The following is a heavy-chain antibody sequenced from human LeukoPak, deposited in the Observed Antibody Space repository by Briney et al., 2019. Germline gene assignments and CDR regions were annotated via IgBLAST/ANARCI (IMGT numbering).Heavy chain of an antibody. CDR3: AKAGYCPSNNCYTGTYYYYYMDV. D-gene: IGHD2-2*02. J-gene: IGHJ6*03. CDR1: GFSFNIYG. Sequence: GGSLRLSCAASGFSFNIYGMHWVRQAPGKGLEWVATIWYDGSNKYYADSVKGRFTVSRDNSKNTLDLQMNSLRAEDTAVYYCAKAGYCPSNNCYTGTYYYYYMDVWGKGTTVTVSS. V-gene: IGHV3-33*06. CDR2: IWYDGSNK.